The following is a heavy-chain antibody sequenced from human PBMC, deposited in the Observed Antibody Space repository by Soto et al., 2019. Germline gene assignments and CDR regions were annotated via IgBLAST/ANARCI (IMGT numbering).Heavy chain of an antibody. CDR3: ARDGVCSGGSCSRGNYYYGMDV. V-gene: IGHV4-31*03. Sequence: QVQLQESGPGLVKPSQTLSLTCTVSGGSISSGGYYWSWIRQHPGKGLEWIGYIYYSGSTYYNPSLKSRVTISVDTSKNQFSLKLSSVTAADTAVYYCARDGVCSGGSCSRGNYYYGMDVWGQGTTVTVSS. CDR1: GGSISSGGYY. J-gene: IGHJ6*02. CDR2: IYYSGST. D-gene: IGHD2-15*01.